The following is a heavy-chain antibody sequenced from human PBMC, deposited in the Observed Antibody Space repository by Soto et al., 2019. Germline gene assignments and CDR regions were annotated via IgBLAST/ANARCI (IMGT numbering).Heavy chain of an antibody. Sequence: QVQLVQSGAEVKKPGASVKVSCKASGYTFTSYAMHWVRQAPGQRLEWMGWINAGNGNTKYSQKFQGRVTITRDTSASTAYMELSSLRSEDTAVYYCARDATVMDYYYYYMDVWGKGTTVTDSS. D-gene: IGHD4-4*01. J-gene: IGHJ6*03. CDR1: GYTFTSYA. CDR2: INAGNGNT. V-gene: IGHV1-3*01. CDR3: ARDATVMDYYYYYMDV.